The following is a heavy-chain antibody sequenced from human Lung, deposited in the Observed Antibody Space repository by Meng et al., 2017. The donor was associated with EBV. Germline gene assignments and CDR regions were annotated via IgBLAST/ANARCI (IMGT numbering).Heavy chain of an antibody. Sequence: EVLLLVSGGGLVQPEGSLILSCAASGFTFTSYAMSWVRQAPGKGLEWVSSISGNGGNTYYADSVKGRFTISRDNSDNTVFLRMNSLRAEDTAIYYCAKEVRKLFENWGQGTLGTVS. D-gene: IGHD3-10*01. J-gene: IGHJ4*02. CDR3: AKEVRKLFEN. V-gene: IGHV3-23*01. CDR1: GFTFTSYA. CDR2: ISGNGGNT.